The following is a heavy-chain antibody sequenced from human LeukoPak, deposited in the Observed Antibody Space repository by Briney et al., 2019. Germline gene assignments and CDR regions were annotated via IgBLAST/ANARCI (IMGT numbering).Heavy chain of an antibody. CDR1: GFTFSSYE. Sequence: PGGSLRLSCAASGFTFSSYEMNWVRQAPGKGLEWVSYISSSGSTIYYADSVKGRFTISRDNSKNTLYLQMNSLRAEDTAVYYCAKDRGPVWGSLDYWGQGTLVTVSS. V-gene: IGHV3-48*03. CDR2: ISSSGSTI. D-gene: IGHD3-16*01. J-gene: IGHJ4*02. CDR3: AKDRGPVWGSLDY.